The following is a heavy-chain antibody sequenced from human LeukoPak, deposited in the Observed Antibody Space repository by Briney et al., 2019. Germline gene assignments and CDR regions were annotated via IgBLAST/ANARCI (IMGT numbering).Heavy chain of an antibody. CDR2: ISYDGSNK. CDR3: AKDPFPSMIVVEGPDY. V-gene: IGHV3-30*18. Sequence: GGSLRLSCAASGFTFSSYGIHWVRQAPGKGLEWVAVISYDGSNKYYADSVKGRFTISRDNSKNTLYLQMNSLGAEDTAVYYCAKDPFPSMIVVEGPDYWGQGTLVTVSS. CDR1: GFTFSSYG. J-gene: IGHJ4*02. D-gene: IGHD3-22*01.